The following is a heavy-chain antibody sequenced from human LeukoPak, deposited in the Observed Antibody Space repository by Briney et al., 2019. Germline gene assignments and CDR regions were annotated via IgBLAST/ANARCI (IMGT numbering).Heavy chain of an antibody. J-gene: IGHJ5*02. CDR3: ARDRMLVLFDP. CDR2: IIPIFGTA. Sequence: EASVKVSCKASGGTFISYAISWVRQAPGQGLEWMGGIIPIFGTANYAQKFQGRVTITADESTSTAYMELSSLRSEDTAVYYCARDRMLVLFDPWGQGTLVTVSS. CDR1: GGTFISYA. D-gene: IGHD3-10*02. V-gene: IGHV1-69*13.